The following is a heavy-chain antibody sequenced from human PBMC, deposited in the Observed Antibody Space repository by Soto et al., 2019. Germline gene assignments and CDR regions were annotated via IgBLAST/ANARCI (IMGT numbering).Heavy chain of an antibody. Sequence: GGSLRLSCAASGFTCSSYAMSWVHQAPGKGLEWVSAISGGGGSAYYAESVKGRFNIARDNSKNTLYLQMNSLSAEDTAVYYCAKVVPAAILRYYYGMDVWGQGTTVTVSS. J-gene: IGHJ6*02. CDR2: ISGGGGSA. CDR3: AKVVPAAILRYYYGMDV. D-gene: IGHD2-2*01. CDR1: GFTCSSYA. V-gene: IGHV3-23*01.